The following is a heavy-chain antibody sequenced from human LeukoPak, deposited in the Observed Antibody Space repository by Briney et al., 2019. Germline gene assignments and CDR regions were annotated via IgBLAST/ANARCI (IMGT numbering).Heavy chain of an antibody. V-gene: IGHV4-39*01. CDR2: IFHDGSS. J-gene: IGHJ5*01. D-gene: IGHD4/OR15-4a*01. CDR1: GASISSIFYY. Sequence: SETLSLTCNVSGASISSIFYYWGWIRRPPGKGLEWIGNIFHDGSSYFNPSLKSRVTISVDRSKNLFSLKLTSVTAADTSVYYCERHVLSNRSFDSWGQGTLVTVSS. CDR3: ERHVLSNRSFDS.